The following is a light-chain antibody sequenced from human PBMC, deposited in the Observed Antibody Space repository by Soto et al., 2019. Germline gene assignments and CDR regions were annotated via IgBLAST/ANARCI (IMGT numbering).Light chain of an antibody. Sequence: QSALTQPASVSGSPGQSITISCTGTGSDIGGYNYVSWYQQHPGKAPKVLIYEVSNRPSGVSNRFSASKSGNTASLTISGLQAEDEADYYCTSYTSSSSVVFGGGTKVNVL. CDR3: TSYTSSSSVV. CDR2: EVS. CDR1: GSDIGGYNY. V-gene: IGLV2-14*01. J-gene: IGLJ2*01.